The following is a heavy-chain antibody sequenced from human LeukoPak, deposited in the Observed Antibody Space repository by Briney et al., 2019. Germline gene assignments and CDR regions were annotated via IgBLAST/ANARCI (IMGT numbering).Heavy chain of an antibody. CDR2: ISGSGGST. CDR1: GFTFSSYA. J-gene: IGHJ6*03. D-gene: IGHD2-2*01. Sequence: GGSLRLSCAASGFTFSSYAMSWVRQAPGKGLEWVSAISGSGGSTYYADSVKGRFTISRDNSKYTLYLQMNSLRAEDTAVYYCAKDIVVVPAARRGDYMDVWGKGTTVSVSS. V-gene: IGHV3-23*01. CDR3: AKDIVVVPAARRGDYMDV.